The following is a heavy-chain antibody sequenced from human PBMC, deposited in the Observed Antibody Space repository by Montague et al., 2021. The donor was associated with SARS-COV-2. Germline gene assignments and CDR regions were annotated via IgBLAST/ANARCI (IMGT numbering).Heavy chain of an antibody. CDR3: ASGIYPSGRYYNRYYYGLNI. CDR1: GGSLSGYY. V-gene: IGHV4-34*01. J-gene: IGHJ6*02. D-gene: IGHD3-10*01. CDR2: INHSANT. Sequence: SETLSLTCAVYGGSLSGYYWSWIRQPPEKGLEWIGEINHSANTKYNPSLKSPVTISIDTSKNQFSLKMTSVTAADTATYYCASGIYPSGRYYNRYYYGLNIWGPGTTVIVSS.